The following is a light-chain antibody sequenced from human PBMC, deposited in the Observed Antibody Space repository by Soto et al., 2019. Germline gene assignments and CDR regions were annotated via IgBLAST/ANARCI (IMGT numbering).Light chain of an antibody. Sequence: DIQMTQSPSTLSASVGDRVTITCRASQSISSWLAWYQQKPGKAPKLLIYKASSLESGVPSRFSGSGSGTEFTLTISSLQPDDFATYYFQQYNSYWTYGQATKV. CDR3: QQYNSYWT. J-gene: IGKJ1*01. CDR2: KAS. CDR1: QSISSW. V-gene: IGKV1-5*03.